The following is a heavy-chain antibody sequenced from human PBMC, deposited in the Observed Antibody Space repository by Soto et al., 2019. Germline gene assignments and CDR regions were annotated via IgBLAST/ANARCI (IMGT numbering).Heavy chain of an antibody. V-gene: IGHV3-30-3*01. CDR2: ISYDGSNK. J-gene: IGHJ6*02. CDR1: GFTFSSYA. Sequence: QVQLVESGGGVVQTGRSLRLSCAASGFTFSSYAMHWVRQAPGKGLEWVAVISYDGSNKYYADSVKGRFTISRDNSKKTLYLQMNSLRAEDTAVYYCARLAVGATGYYYYGMDVWGHGTTVTVAS. D-gene: IGHD1-26*01. CDR3: ARLAVGATGYYYYGMDV.